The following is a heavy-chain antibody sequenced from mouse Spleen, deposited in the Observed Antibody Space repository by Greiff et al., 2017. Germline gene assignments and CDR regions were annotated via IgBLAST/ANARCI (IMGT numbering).Heavy chain of an antibody. Sequence: VQLQQSGPVLVKPGASVKMSCKASGYTFTDYYMNWVKQSHGKSLEWIGVINPYNGGTSYNQKFKGKATLTVDKSSSTAYMELNSLTSEDSAVYYCARGMITRQVDYWGQGTTLTVSS. CDR2: INPYNGGT. CDR1: GYTFTDYY. V-gene: IGHV1-19*01. J-gene: IGHJ2*01. D-gene: IGHD2-4*01. CDR3: ARGMITRQVDY.